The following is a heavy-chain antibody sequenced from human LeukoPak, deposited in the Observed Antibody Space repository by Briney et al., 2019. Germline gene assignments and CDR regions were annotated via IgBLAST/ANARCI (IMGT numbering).Heavy chain of an antibody. CDR3: ATDVRDEYSSGWYPIGY. V-gene: IGHV3-11*04. CDR1: GFTFSDYY. CDR2: ITSSGSYI. D-gene: IGHD6-19*01. Sequence: PGGSLRLSCAASGFTFSDYYMSWIRQAPGKGLEWVSSITSSGSYIYYADSVKGRFTISRDNAKNSLYLQMNSLRAEDTAVYYCATDVRDEYSSGWYPIGYWGQGTLVTVSS. J-gene: IGHJ4*02.